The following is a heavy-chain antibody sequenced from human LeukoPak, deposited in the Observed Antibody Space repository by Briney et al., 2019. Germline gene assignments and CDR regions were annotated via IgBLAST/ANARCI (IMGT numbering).Heavy chain of an antibody. CDR1: GYTFTSYG. CDR3: ARVMATITNDAFDI. CDR2: IIPILGIA. J-gene: IGHJ3*02. D-gene: IGHD5-24*01. V-gene: IGHV1-69*04. Sequence: KVSCKASGYTFTSYGISWVRQAPGQGLEWMGRIIPILGIANYAQKFQGRVTITADKSTSTAYMELSSLRPEDTAVYYCARVMATITNDAFDIWGQGTMVTVSS.